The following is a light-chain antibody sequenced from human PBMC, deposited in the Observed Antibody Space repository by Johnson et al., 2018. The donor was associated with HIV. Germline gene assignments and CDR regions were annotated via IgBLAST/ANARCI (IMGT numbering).Light chain of an antibody. Sequence: QPVLTQPPSVSAAPGQKVTISCSGSSSNIGNNYVSWYQQFSGTAPKLLIYENNKRPSGIPDRFSGSKSGTSATLGITGLQTGDEADYYCGTWDSSLSAGRVFGTWTKVTVL. CDR1: SSNIGNNY. CDR2: ENN. J-gene: IGLJ1*01. V-gene: IGLV1-51*02. CDR3: GTWDSSLSAGRV.